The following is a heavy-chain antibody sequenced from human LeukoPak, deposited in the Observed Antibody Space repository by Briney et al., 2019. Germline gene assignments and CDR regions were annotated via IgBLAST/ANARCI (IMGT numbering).Heavy chain of an antibody. Sequence: SETLSLTCTVSGGSIGSFYWSWIRQPPGKGLEWIAPISYSGSTNQNPSLKSRVTISVDTSKNRFSLQLNSLTAADTAVYYCARGKNYLDYWGQGTLVTVSS. V-gene: IGHV4-59*01. CDR2: ISYSGST. J-gene: IGHJ4*02. D-gene: IGHD5-24*01. CDR3: ARGKNYLDY. CDR1: GGSIGSFY.